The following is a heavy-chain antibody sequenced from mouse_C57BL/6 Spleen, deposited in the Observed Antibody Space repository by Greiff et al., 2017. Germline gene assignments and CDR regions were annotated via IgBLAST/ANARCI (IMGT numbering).Heavy chain of an antibody. CDR2: INPSTGGT. V-gene: IGHV1-42*01. Sequence: EVHLVESGPELVKPGASVKISCKASGYSFTGYYMNWVKQSPEKSLEWIGEINPSTGGTTYNQKFKAKATLTVDKSSSTAYMQLKSLTSEDSAVYYCARPDYGSSYDFDYWGQGTTLTVSS. J-gene: IGHJ2*01. CDR3: ARPDYGSSYDFDY. CDR1: GYSFTGYY. D-gene: IGHD1-1*01.